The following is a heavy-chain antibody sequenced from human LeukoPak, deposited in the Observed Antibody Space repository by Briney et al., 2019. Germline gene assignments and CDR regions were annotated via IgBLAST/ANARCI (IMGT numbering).Heavy chain of an antibody. CDR3: ARCSGAANFDY. D-gene: IGHD1-26*01. CDR1: GVSISSGGYS. Sequence: PSQTLSLTCAVSGVSISSGGYSWRWIRQPPGKGLEWIGYIYHSGSTYYNPSLKSRVTISVDRSKNHFSLKLSSVTAADTAVYYCARCSGAANFDYWGQGTLVTVSS. J-gene: IGHJ4*02. V-gene: IGHV4-30-2*01. CDR2: IYHSGST.